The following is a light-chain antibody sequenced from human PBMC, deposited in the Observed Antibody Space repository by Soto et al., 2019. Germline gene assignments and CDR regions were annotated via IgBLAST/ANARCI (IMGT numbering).Light chain of an antibody. CDR2: AAS. J-gene: IGKJ5*01. Sequence: DIQITQSPSFVSASVGDRVTITCRASQTISNWVAWYQQKPGKAPKLLIYAASSLYSGVPSRFSGSGSGTDFTLTVTSLQPEDFATYYCQYTDSFPLITFGQGTRLEIK. CDR1: QTISNW. V-gene: IGKV1-12*01. CDR3: QYTDSFPLIT.